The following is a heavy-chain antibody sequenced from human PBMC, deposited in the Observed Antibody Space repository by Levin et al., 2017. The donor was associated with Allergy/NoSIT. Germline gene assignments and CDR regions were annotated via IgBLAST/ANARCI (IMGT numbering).Heavy chain of an antibody. CDR1: GSTFTDQH. CDR2: IDPKSGGT. V-gene: IGHV1-2*06. Sequence: GGSLRLSCKASGSTFTDQHMHWVRQAPGQGPEWMGRIDPKSGGTYFAREFQGRVTMTRDTSISTAYMELSTLTSDDTAVYYCTSDGDAFIVWGQGTMVTVSS. J-gene: IGHJ3*01. CDR3: TSDGDAFIV.